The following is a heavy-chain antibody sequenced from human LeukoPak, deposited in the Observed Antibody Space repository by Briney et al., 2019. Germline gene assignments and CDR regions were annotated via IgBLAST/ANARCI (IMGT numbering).Heavy chain of an antibody. CDR2: ISAYNGNT. V-gene: IGHV1-18*01. CDR3: ARGVYSHGNDY. CDR1: GYTFTSYG. D-gene: IGHD5-18*01. Sequence: ASVKVSCKASGYTFTSYGISWVRQAPGQGLEWMGWISAYNGNTNYAQKLQGRVTMTRDTSISTAYMELSRLTSDDTAVYYCARGVYSHGNDYWGQGTLVTVSS. J-gene: IGHJ4*02.